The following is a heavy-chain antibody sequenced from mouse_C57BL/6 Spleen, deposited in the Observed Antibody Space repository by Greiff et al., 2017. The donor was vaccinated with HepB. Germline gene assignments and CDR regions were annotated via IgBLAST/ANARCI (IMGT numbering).Heavy chain of an antibody. J-gene: IGHJ1*03. Sequence: QVQLQQPGAELVKPGASVKLSCKASGYTFTSYWMHWVKQRPGQGLEWIGMIHPNSGSTNYNEKFKSKATLTVDKSSSTAYMHLSSLTSEDSAVYYCARSTTVVATSYWYFDVWGTGTTVTVSS. CDR3: ARSTTVVATSYWYFDV. D-gene: IGHD1-1*01. V-gene: IGHV1-64*01. CDR2: IHPNSGST. CDR1: GYTFTSYW.